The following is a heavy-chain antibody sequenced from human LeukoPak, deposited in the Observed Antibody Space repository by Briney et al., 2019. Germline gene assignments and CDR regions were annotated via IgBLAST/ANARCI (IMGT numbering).Heavy chain of an antibody. CDR3: TRRAYSHEWFDR. CDR1: GYPFTHYW. V-gene: IGHV5-51*01. J-gene: IGHJ5*02. Sequence: GESLDIPFKASGYPFTHYWIGWVRQLPGKGMEWMGTFYPGDSDTRSSPSFQANVTISADRSISTAYRQWSSLRAADSAMCYCTRRAYSHEWFDRWGQGTLVTVSS. D-gene: IGHD5-12*01. CDR2: FYPGDSDT.